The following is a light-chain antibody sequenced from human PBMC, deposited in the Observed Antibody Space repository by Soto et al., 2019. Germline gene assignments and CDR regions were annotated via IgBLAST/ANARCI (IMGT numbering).Light chain of an antibody. J-gene: IGLJ1*01. CDR1: SSDIGAYDY. CDR3: SSHAGSSAFYV. CDR2: ELT. V-gene: IGLV2-14*01. Sequence: QSALTQPASVSGSPGQSITISCTGTSSDIGAYDYVSWYQQYPGRVPKLLIHELTNRPSGVSDRFSGSKSGNTASLTISGLQTEDEADYYCSSHAGSSAFYVFGTGTKVTVL.